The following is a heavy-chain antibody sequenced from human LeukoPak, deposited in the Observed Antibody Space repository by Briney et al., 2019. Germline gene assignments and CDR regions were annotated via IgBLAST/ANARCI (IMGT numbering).Heavy chain of an antibody. J-gene: IGHJ4*02. Sequence: SETLSLTCTVSGGSISSYYWSWIRQPAGKGLEWIGRIYTSGSTNYNPSLKSRVTISVDKSKNQFSLKLSSVTAADTAVYYCARETSSGRYDYWGPGTLVTVSS. V-gene: IGHV4-4*07. D-gene: IGHD6-19*01. CDR2: IYTSGST. CDR1: GGSISSYY. CDR3: ARETSSGRYDY.